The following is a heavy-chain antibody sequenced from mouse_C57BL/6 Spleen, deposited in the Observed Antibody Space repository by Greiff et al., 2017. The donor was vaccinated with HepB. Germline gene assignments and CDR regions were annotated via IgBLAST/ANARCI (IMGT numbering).Heavy chain of an antibody. CDR3: ARGGYSYAMDY. Sequence: QVQLQQSGPELVRPGVSVKISCKGSGYTFTDYAMHWVKQSHAKSLEWIGVISTYYGDTNYNGKFKGKATLTADKSSSTAYMQLSSLTSEDSAVYFCARGGYSYAMDYWGQGTSVTVSS. V-gene: IGHV1-67*01. CDR2: ISTYYGDT. CDR1: GYTFTDYA. J-gene: IGHJ4*01. D-gene: IGHD2-3*01.